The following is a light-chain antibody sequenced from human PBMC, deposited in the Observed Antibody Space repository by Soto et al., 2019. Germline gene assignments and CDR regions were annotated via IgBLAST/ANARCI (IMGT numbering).Light chain of an antibody. V-gene: IGLV2-14*01. CDR1: SSDVGGYNF. CDR3: TSYTSSNTLYV. Sequence: QSVLTQPASVSGSPEQSITISCTGTSSDVGGYNFVSWYQQHPGKAPKLMIYDVSNRPSGVSNRFSGSKSANTASLTISGLQADDEADFYCTSYTSSNTLYVFGTGTQLTVL. J-gene: IGLJ1*01. CDR2: DVS.